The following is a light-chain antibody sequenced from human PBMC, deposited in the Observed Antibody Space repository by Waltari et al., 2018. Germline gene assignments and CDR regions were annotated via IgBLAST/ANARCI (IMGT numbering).Light chain of an antibody. V-gene: IGLV2-18*02. Sequence: QSALTQPPSVTGSPGQSVTTSCTGTSSAVGSYNRVHWYQPPPGTAPNLMISEVSNRPSGVPDRSSGSKSGNTASLTISGLQAEDEADYYCSSYTSSSTLVFGGGTKLTVL. J-gene: IGLJ3*02. CDR2: EVS. CDR1: SSAVGSYNR. CDR3: SSYTSSSTLV.